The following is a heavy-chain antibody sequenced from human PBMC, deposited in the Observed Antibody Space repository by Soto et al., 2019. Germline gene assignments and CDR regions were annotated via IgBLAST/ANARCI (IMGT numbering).Heavy chain of an antibody. J-gene: IGHJ4*02. CDR1: GDSISGSSYS. D-gene: IGHD3-22*01. Sequence: SETLSLTCTVSGDSISGSSYSWGWIRQPPGKGLEWIGNIYYSGSTYHNPSLKSRVTISVDTSKNQFSLKLSSVTAADTAVYCCARFRYYYEGRGYFSFDYWGQGTPVTVS. CDR3: ARFRYYYEGRGYFSFDY. CDR2: IYYSGST. V-gene: IGHV4-39*01.